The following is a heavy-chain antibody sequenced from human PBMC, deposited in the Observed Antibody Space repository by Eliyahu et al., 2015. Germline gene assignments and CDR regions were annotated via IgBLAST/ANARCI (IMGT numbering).Heavy chain of an antibody. CDR2: INHSGST. D-gene: IGHD4-17*01. Sequence: QVQLQQWGAGLLKPSEXLSLTCAVYGGSFXGYYWSWIRQPPGKGLEWIGEINHSGSTNYNPSLKSRVTISVDTSKNQFSLKLSSVTAADTAVYYCARGPSEDYGDYALPHLWGRGTLVTVSS. CDR3: ARGPSEDYGDYALPHL. V-gene: IGHV4-34*01. CDR1: GGSFXGYY. J-gene: IGHJ2*01.